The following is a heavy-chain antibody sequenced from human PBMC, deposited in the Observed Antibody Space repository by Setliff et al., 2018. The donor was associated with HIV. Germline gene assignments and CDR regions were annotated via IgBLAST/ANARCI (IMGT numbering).Heavy chain of an antibody. V-gene: IGHV1-3*03. D-gene: IGHD3-10*01. CDR3: ARSQINLVRGVVHYFDY. J-gene: IGHJ4*02. CDR1: GYTFTSYA. Sequence: ASVKVSCKASGYTFTSYAMHWVRQAPGQRLEWMGWINTGNGDTKYSQDFQGRVTISRDTSASTAHMELSSLRSEDMAVYYCARSQINLVRGVVHYFDYWGQGTLVTVSS. CDR2: INTGNGDT.